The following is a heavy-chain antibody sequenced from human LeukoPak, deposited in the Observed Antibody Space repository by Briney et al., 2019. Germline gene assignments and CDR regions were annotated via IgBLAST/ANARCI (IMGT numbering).Heavy chain of an antibody. D-gene: IGHD2/OR15-2a*01. CDR1: GFTFNTYS. V-gene: IGHV3-21*01. Sequence: GGSLRLSCAASGFTFNTYSMNWVRQAPGKGLEWVSFIFSSSTYIYYTDSVKGRFTISRDNAKNSLYLQMNSLRAEDTAVYYCARDFYDGFALDYWGQGTLVTVSS. CDR2: IFSSSTYI. J-gene: IGHJ4*02. CDR3: ARDFYDGFALDY.